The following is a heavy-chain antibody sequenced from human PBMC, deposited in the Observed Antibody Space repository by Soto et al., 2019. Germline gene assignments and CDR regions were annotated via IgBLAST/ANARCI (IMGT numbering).Heavy chain of an antibody. D-gene: IGHD4-17*01. V-gene: IGHV3-30-3*01. CDR1: GFTFSSYA. J-gene: IGHJ6*02. Sequence: GESLKISCAASGFTFSSYAMHWVRQAPGKGLEWVAVISYDGSNKYYADSVKGRFTISRDNSKNTLYLQMNSLRAEDTAVYYCAALPEEGEYGDYVFLPHDSYYYYGMDVWGQGTTVTVSS. CDR3: AALPEEGEYGDYVFLPHDSYYYYGMDV. CDR2: ISYDGSNK.